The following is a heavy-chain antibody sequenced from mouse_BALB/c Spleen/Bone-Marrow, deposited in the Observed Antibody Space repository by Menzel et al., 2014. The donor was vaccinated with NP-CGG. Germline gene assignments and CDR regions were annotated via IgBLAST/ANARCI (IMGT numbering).Heavy chain of an antibody. J-gene: IGHJ4*01. D-gene: IGHD1-1*01. CDR1: GYSFSNYW. Sequence: VQLVESGAELVRPGSSVKISCKSSGYSFSNYWMNWMRQRPGQGLEWIGQTYPGDGDTNYNGKFKGKATLTADKSSSTAYMQLSSLTSEDSAVYFCASRGDYSYAMDYWGQGTSVTVSS. V-gene: IGHV1-80*01. CDR3: ASRGDYSYAMDY. CDR2: TYPGDGDT.